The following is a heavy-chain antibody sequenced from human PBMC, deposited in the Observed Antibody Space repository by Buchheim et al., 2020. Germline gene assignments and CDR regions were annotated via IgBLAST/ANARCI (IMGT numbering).Heavy chain of an antibody. CDR2: VSDNNGRT. V-gene: IGHV1-18*01. Sequence: QVQLVQSGPEVKKPGASVKVSCKASGYTFTTFGITWVRQAPGQGLEWLGWVSDNNGRTDYAQKVQGRVTMTTDTSTSTAYMELRSLSSDDTAVYYCARGSVTVDYWGQGTL. CDR3: ARGSVTVDY. D-gene: IGHD4-11*01. CDR1: GYTFTTFG. J-gene: IGHJ4*02.